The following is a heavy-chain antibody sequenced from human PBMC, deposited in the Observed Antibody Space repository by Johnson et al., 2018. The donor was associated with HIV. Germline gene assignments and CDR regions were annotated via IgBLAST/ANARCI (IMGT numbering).Heavy chain of an antibody. CDR1: RFTFSSYG. CDR3: VRVRGGYSSGWYDAFDI. J-gene: IGHJ3*02. Sequence: QVQLVESGGGVVQPGRSLRLTCAASRFTFSSYGMHWVRQAPGKGLEWVAFIRYDGSNKYYADSVKGRFTISRDNSKNTLYLQMNSLRAEDTAVYYCVRVRGGYSSGWYDAFDIWGQGTMVTVSP. CDR2: IRYDGSNK. D-gene: IGHD6-19*01. V-gene: IGHV3-33*01.